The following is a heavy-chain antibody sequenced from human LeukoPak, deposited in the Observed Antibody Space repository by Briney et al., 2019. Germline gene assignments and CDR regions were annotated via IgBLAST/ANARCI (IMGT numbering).Heavy chain of an antibody. V-gene: IGHV3-23*01. J-gene: IGHJ4*02. CDR3: AKDPITIFGVVTRIFDY. Sequence: PGGSLRLSCAASGFTFSSYWMSWVRQAPGKGLEWVSAISGSGGSTYYADSVKGRFTISRDNSKNTLYLQMNSLRAEDTAVYYCAKDPITIFGVVTRIFDYWGQGTLATVSS. CDR1: GFTFSSYW. D-gene: IGHD3-3*01. CDR2: ISGSGGST.